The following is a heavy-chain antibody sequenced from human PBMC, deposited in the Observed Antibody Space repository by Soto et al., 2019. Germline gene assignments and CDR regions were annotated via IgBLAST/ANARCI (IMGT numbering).Heavy chain of an antibody. D-gene: IGHD3-22*01. CDR1: GGTFSSYA. Sequence: VKVSCKASGGTFSSYAISWVRQAPGQGLEWMGGIIPIFGTADYAQKFQGRVTITADESTSTAYMELSSLRSEDTAVYYCASHSDSSAYYYRGLDFWGQGTLVTASS. CDR2: IIPIFGTA. CDR3: ASHSDSSAYYYRGLDF. J-gene: IGHJ4*02. V-gene: IGHV1-69*01.